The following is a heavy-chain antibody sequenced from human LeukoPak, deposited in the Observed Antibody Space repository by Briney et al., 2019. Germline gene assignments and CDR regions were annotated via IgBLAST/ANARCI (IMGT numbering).Heavy chain of an antibody. CDR1: AFTFSSYA. CDR2: ISASGGST. V-gene: IGHV3-23*01. D-gene: IGHD2/OR15-2a*01. Sequence: PGGSLRLSCAASAFTFSSYAMQWVRQAPGKGLEWVSGISASGGSTLYADSVKGRFTISRDNSENTLYLQMNSLRAEDTAVYYCAKYVSAKGPPYALDVWGQGTTVTVSS. J-gene: IGHJ6*02. CDR3: AKYVSAKGPPYALDV.